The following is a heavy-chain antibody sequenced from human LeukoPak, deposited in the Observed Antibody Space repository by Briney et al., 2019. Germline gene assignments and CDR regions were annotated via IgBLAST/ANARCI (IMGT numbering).Heavy chain of an antibody. CDR1: GFTFSSYG. V-gene: IGHV3-33*01. D-gene: IGHD6-13*01. CDR2: IWYDGSNK. CDR3: ARDTGYSSSWYRTRYYYYGMDV. Sequence: GGSLRLSCAASGFTFSSYGMHWVRQAPGKGLEWVAVIWYDGSNKYYADSVKGRFTISRDNSKNTLYLQMNSLRAEDTAVYYCARDTGYSSSWYRTRYYYYGMDVWGQGTTVTVSS. J-gene: IGHJ6*02.